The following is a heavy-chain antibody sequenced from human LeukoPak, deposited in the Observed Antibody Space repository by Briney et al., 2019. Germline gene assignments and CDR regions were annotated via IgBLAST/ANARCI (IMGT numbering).Heavy chain of an antibody. J-gene: IGHJ6*03. CDR2: INPNSGGT. CDR3: ARDPRPGWNYYYYYMDV. V-gene: IGHV1-2*02. D-gene: IGHD1-1*01. CDR1: GYTFTGYY. Sequence: ASVKVSCKASGYTFTGYYMHWVRQAPGQGLEWMGWINPNSGGTNYAQKFQGRVTMTRDTSISTAYMELSRPRSDDTAVYYCARDPRPGWNYYYYYMDVWGKGTTVTISS.